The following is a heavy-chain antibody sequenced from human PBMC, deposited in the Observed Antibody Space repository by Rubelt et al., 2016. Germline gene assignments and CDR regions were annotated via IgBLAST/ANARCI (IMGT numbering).Heavy chain of an antibody. Sequence: QITLKESGPTLVKPTQTLTLTCIFSGFSLSTSGVGVGWIRQPPGKALECLALIYWDDDKRYSPSLKSRLTITKGTSKNQVVLTMTNMDPVDTATYYCAHTSGYDCWSGSLTDAFDIWGQGTMVTVSS. V-gene: IGHV2-5*02. J-gene: IGHJ3*02. CDR2: IYWDDDK. CDR3: AHTSGYDCWSGSLTDAFDI. D-gene: IGHD3-3*01. CDR1: GFSLSTSGVG.